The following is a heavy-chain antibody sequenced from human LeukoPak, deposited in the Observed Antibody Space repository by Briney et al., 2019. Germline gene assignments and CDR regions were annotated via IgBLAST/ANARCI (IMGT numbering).Heavy chain of an antibody. J-gene: IGHJ4*02. D-gene: IGHD2-15*01. CDR2: ISAYNGDT. Sequence: ASVKVSCKASGYTFTSYDLAWVRQAPGQGLEWMAWISAYNGDTNYAQKLQGRVTITTDTSTSTAYMELTSLNSDDTAVYYCARDVYCSGGNCYYYFDYWGQGTLVTVSS. CDR3: ARDVYCSGGNCYYYFDY. CDR1: GYTFTSYD. V-gene: IGHV1-18*01.